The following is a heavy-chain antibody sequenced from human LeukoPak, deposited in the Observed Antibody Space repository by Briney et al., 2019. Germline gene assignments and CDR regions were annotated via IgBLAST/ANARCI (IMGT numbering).Heavy chain of an antibody. D-gene: IGHD3-22*01. Sequence: GGSLRLSCAASGFTFSNYWVHWVRQAPGKGLVWVSRINRDGSTTKYADSVKGRFTISRDNPKNTLYLQLNSLRAEDTAVYFCAKRGVVIRVILVGFHKEAYYFDSWGQGALVTVSS. CDR2: INRDGSTT. CDR1: GFTFSNYW. V-gene: IGHV3-74*03. J-gene: IGHJ4*02. CDR3: AKRGVVIRVILVGFHKEAYYFDS.